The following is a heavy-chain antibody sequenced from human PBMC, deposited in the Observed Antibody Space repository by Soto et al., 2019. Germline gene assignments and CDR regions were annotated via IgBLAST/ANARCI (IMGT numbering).Heavy chain of an antibody. Sequence: GGSLRLSCAASGFTFSSYGMHWVRQAPGKGLEWVAVISYDGSNKYYADSVKGRFTISRDNSKNTLYLQMNSLRAEDTAVYYCAKAPIRTTVVTHAPWYFDLWGRGTLVTVSS. D-gene: IGHD4-17*01. CDR3: AKAPIRTTVVTHAPWYFDL. J-gene: IGHJ2*01. CDR2: ISYDGSNK. V-gene: IGHV3-30*18. CDR1: GFTFSSYG.